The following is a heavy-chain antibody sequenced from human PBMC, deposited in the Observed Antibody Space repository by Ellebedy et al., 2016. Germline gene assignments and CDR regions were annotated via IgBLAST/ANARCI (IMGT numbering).Heavy chain of an antibody. J-gene: IGHJ4*02. CDR2: ISYDGSNK. CDR1: GFTFSSYA. Sequence: GESLKISXAASGFTFSSYAMHWVRQAPGKGLEWVAVISYDGSNKYYADSVKGRFTISRDNSKNTLYLQMNSLRAEDTAVYYCARDSGYSNLDYWGQGTLVTVSS. V-gene: IGHV3-30-3*01. D-gene: IGHD6-13*01. CDR3: ARDSGYSNLDY.